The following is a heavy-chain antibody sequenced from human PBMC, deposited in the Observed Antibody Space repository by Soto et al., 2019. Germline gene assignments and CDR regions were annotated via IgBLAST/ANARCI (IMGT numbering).Heavy chain of an antibody. CDR2: INPSGGSI. V-gene: IGHV1-46*01. J-gene: IGHJ5*02. Sequence: ASVKVSCKASGYTFTNYYIHWVRQAPGQGLEWMGIINPSGGSISYAQKLQGRVTMTTDTSTSTAYMELSSLRSEDTAVYYCAAEMWTYYGSGSYYDPWGQGTLVTVSS. D-gene: IGHD3-10*01. CDR3: AAEMWTYYGSGSYYDP. CDR1: GYTFTNYY.